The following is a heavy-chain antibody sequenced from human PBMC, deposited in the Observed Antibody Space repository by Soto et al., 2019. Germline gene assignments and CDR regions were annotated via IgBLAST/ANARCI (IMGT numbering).Heavy chain of an antibody. J-gene: IGHJ6*03. Sequence: EVQLVESGGGLVQPGGSLRLSCAASGFTFSDYWMHWVRPAPGKGLEWVSRIKRDGSTTNYADSVKGRFTISRDNAKNTLYLEMNSLRVEDTADYYCARGAINYYYEDVWGKGTTVTVSS. V-gene: IGHV3-74*01. CDR2: IKRDGSTT. CDR3: ARGAINYYYEDV. CDR1: GFTFSDYW.